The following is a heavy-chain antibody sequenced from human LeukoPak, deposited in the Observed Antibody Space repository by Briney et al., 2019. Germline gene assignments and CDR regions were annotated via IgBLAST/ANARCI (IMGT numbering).Heavy chain of an antibody. CDR2: ISYDGSNK. CDR1: EFTFSSFA. J-gene: IGHJ4*02. D-gene: IGHD5-12*01. V-gene: IGHV3-30*04. CDR3: AREMVATIPPGN. Sequence: GGSLRLSCAASEFTFSSFAMHWVRQAPGKGLEWVAFISYDGSNKYYADSVKGRFTISRDNAKKSLYLQMNSLRAEDSAVYYCAREMVATIPPGNWGQGTLVTVSS.